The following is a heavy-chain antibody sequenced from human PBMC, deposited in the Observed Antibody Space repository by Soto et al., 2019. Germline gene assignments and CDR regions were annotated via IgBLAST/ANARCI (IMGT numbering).Heavy chain of an antibody. Sequence: SETLSLTCTVSGGSISSYYWSWIRQPPGKGLEWIGYIYYSGSTNYNPSLKSRVTISVDTSKNQFSLKLSSVTAADTAVYYCGSGSPITTAFDIWGQGTMVTVSS. D-gene: IGHD3-3*01. CDR1: GGSISSYY. CDR3: GSGSPITTAFDI. V-gene: IGHV4-59*01. J-gene: IGHJ3*02. CDR2: IYYSGST.